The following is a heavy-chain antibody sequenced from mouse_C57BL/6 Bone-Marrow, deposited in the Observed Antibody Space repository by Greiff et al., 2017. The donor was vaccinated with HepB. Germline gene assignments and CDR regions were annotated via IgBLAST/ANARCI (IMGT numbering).Heavy chain of an antibody. CDR1: GFTFSDYG. CDR2: ISSGSSTI. J-gene: IGHJ1*03. CDR3: AERDFDV. Sequence: EVKLMESGGGLVKPGGSLKLSCAASGFTFSDYGMHWVRQAPEKGLEWVAYISSGSSTIYYADTVKGRFTISRDNAKNTLFLQMTSLRSEDTAMYYCAERDFDVGGTGTTVTVSS. V-gene: IGHV5-17*01.